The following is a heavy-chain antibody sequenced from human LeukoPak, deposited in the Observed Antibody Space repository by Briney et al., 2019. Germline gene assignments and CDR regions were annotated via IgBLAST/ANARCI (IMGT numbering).Heavy chain of an antibody. CDR1: GGSFSSYY. J-gene: IGHJ4*02. D-gene: IGHD3-9*01. Sequence: ASETLSLTCAVYGGSFSSYYWSWIRQPPGKGLEWIGEVNHSGSTNYNPSLKSRVTISVDTSKNQFSLKLSSVTAADTAVYYCAVRYFDWLFGRYYFDYWGQGTLVTVSS. CDR3: AVRYFDWLFGRYYFDY. CDR2: VNHSGST. V-gene: IGHV4-34*01.